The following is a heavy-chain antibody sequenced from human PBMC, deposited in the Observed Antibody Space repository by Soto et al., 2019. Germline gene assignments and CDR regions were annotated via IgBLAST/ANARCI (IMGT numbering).Heavy chain of an antibody. CDR3: ARFLRIYGRDV. D-gene: IGHD3-16*01. J-gene: IGHJ6*02. V-gene: IGHV4-34*01. Sequence: SETLSLTCAVYGGSFSGYYWSWIRQPPGKGLEWIGEINHSGSTNYNPSLKSRVTISVDTSTNQFSLKQISVPAADTAVYYCARFLRIYGRDVWGQGTTVTVSS. CDR2: INHSGST. CDR1: GGSFSGYY.